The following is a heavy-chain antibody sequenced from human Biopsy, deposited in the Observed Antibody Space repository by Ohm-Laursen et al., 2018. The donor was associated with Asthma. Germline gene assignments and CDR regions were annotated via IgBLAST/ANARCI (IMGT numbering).Heavy chain of an antibody. D-gene: IGHD3-3*01. V-gene: IGHV4-39*01. CDR2: ISYGGKT. CDR1: GGSMTPTSHY. Sequence: GTLSLTCTVSGGSMTPTSHYWDWIRQAPGRGLEWIGSISYGGKTSYNPSLKNRVTISRDTSKNQFSLRLTTVTAADTAVYFCARRITIFGVVQKDHGMDAWGQGTTVIVSS. CDR3: ARRITIFGVVQKDHGMDA. J-gene: IGHJ6*02.